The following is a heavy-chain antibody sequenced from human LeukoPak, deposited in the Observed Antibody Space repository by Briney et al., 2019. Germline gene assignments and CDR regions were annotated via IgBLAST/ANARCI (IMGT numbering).Heavy chain of an antibody. D-gene: IGHD3-10*01. CDR2: IYYSGST. V-gene: IGHV4-39*07. Sequence: SETLSLTCTVSGGSISSSSYYWGWIRQPPGKGLEWIGSIYYSGSTYYNPSLKSRVTISVDKSKNQFSLKLSSVTAADTAIYYCARGGYYGSGNDFRFDPWGQGTLVTVSS. CDR1: GGSISSSSYY. CDR3: ARGGYYGSGNDFRFDP. J-gene: IGHJ5*02.